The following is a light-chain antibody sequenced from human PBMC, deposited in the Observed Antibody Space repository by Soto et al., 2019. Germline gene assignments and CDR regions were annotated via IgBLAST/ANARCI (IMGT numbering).Light chain of an antibody. Sequence: EIVLSQSPATLSLSAGEGATFSCRASQSVSSHLAWYQQKRGQAPRLLIYDASSRASGIPARFSGSGSGTDFTLTISYLEPEDFAVYYCQQGGNWPLTFGQGTRLEIK. CDR2: DAS. J-gene: IGKJ5*01. CDR1: QSVSSH. V-gene: IGKV3-11*01. CDR3: QQGGNWPLT.